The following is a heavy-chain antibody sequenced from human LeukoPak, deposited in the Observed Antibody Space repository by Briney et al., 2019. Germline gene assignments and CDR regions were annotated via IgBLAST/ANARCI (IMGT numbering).Heavy chain of an antibody. CDR1: GGTFSSYT. CDR2: IIPTLGIA. CDR3: ARDSTVTSLGDY. D-gene: IGHD4-11*01. Sequence: SVKVSCKASGGTFSSYTISWVRQAPGQGLEWMGRIIPTLGIANYAQKFQGRVTITADKSTSTAYMELSSLRSEDTAVYYCARDSTVTSLGDYWGQGTLVTVSS. V-gene: IGHV1-69*04. J-gene: IGHJ4*02.